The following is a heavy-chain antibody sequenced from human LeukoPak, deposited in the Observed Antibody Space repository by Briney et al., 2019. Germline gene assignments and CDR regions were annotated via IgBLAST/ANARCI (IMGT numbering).Heavy chain of an antibody. J-gene: IGHJ5*02. CDR2: IIPIFGTA. Sequence: ASVKVSCKASGGTFSSYAISWVRQAPGQGLEWMGRIIPIFGTANYAQKFQGRVTITADKSTSTAYMELSSLRSEDTAVYYCARDIDIVVVPAALGSWFDPWGQGTLVTVSS. D-gene: IGHD2-2*01. CDR3: ARDIDIVVVPAALGSWFDP. V-gene: IGHV1-69*06. CDR1: GGTFSSYA.